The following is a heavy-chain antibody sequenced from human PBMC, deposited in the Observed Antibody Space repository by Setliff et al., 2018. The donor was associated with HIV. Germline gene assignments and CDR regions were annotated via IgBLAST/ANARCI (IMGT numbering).Heavy chain of an antibody. D-gene: IGHD2-15*01. J-gene: IGHJ5*02. Sequence: ASETLSLTCTVSGGSISNYYWTWIRQPAGKGVEWIGRIESSRRTNYNPSLKSRVTMSVDTSKNQFSLRLSSVTAADTAVYYCAREKGFGGATGWFDPWGQGTLVTVSS. V-gene: IGHV4-4*07. CDR3: AREKGFGGATGWFDP. CDR1: GGSISNYY. CDR2: IESSRRT.